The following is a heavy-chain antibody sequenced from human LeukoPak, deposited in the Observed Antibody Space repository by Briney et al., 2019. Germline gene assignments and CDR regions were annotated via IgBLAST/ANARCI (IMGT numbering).Heavy chain of an antibody. D-gene: IGHD2-15*01. J-gene: IGHJ4*02. CDR3: AADKGTVCSGGSCYRDRFDY. Sequence: ASVKVSCKVSGYTLTELSMHWVRQAPGKGLEWMGGFDPEGGETIYAQKFQGRVTMTEDTSTDTAYMELSSLRPEDTAVYYCAADKGTVCSGGSCYRDRFDYWGQGTLVTVSS. V-gene: IGHV1-24*01. CDR2: FDPEGGET. CDR1: GYTLTELS.